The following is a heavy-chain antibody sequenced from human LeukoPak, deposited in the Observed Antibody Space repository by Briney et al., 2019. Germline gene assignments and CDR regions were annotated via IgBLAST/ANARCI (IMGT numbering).Heavy chain of an antibody. D-gene: IGHD3-10*01. J-gene: IGHJ4*02. CDR3: AKRGVIRVILVGFHKEAYYFDS. Sequence: PGGSLRLSCEVSGITLSNYGMSWVRQAPGKGLEWVAGISGSGGGTNYADSVKGRFTISRDNSKNTLYLQMNSPRAEDTAVYFCAKRGVIRVILVGFHKEAYYFDSWGQGALVTVSS. CDR1: GITLSNYG. V-gene: IGHV3-23*01. CDR2: ISGSGGGT.